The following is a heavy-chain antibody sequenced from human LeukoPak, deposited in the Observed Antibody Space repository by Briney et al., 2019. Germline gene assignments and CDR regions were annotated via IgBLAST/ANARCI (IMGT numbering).Heavy chain of an antibody. J-gene: IGHJ4*02. Sequence: ASVKVSCKASGYTFTGYYMHWVRQAPGQGLEWMGWISANSDDTNYAENVQGRVTMTTDTSTQTVYMELRSLRSDDTAVYFCARDSPTSGSGYPSRKINFPYYFDYWGQGTLVTVTS. D-gene: IGHD3-22*01. CDR2: ISANSDDT. CDR1: GYTFTGYY. CDR3: ARDSPTSGSGYPSRKINFPYYFDY. V-gene: IGHV1-18*04.